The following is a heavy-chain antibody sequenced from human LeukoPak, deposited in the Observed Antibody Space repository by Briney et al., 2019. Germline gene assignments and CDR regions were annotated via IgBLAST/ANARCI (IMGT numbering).Heavy chain of an antibody. CDR3: ARARSGRPRIGSGSYLGSNYMDV. D-gene: IGHD3-10*01. V-gene: IGHV1-46*01. J-gene: IGHJ6*03. CDR1: GYTFTSYH. Sequence: ASVKVSCKASGYTFTSYHMHWVRQAPGQGLEWMGIINPSGGTTNYAQKFRGRVTMTRDMSTSTVYMELNSLRAEDTAVYYCARARSGRPRIGSGSYLGSNYMDVWGKGTTVTVSS. CDR2: INPSGGTT.